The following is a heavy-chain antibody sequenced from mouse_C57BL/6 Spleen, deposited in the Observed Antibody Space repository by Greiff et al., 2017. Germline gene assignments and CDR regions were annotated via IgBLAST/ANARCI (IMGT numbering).Heavy chain of an antibody. CDR2: IWTGGGT. Sequence: VMLVESGPGLVAPSQCLSISCTVSGFSLTSSAIRWVRQPPGKGLEWLGVIWTGGGTNDASALKSRLGTSKDNSKCQVFLKMNSLQTDDTARYYCASLYDVDPYWYFDVWGTGTTVTVSS. J-gene: IGHJ1*03. V-gene: IGHV2-9-1*01. CDR3: ASLYDVDPYWYFDV. CDR1: GFSLTSSA. D-gene: IGHD2-3*01.